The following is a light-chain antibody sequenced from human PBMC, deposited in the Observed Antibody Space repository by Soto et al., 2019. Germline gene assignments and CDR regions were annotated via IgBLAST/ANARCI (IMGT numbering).Light chain of an antibody. CDR1: QSISGW. Sequence: DIQMTQSPSTLSASVGDRVTITCRASQSISGWLAWYQQKPGKAPKLLIYNVSSLKSGVPSRFSGSASGTDFTLTISSLQPDDFGTYYCQQYNGYSRTFGQGTRWIS. CDR3: QQYNGYSRT. CDR2: NVS. V-gene: IGKV1-5*01. J-gene: IGKJ1*01.